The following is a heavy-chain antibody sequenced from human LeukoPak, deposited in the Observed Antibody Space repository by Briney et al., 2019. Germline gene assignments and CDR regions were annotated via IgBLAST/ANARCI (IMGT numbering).Heavy chain of an antibody. CDR2: ICDSGRTI. J-gene: IGHJ4*02. V-gene: IGHV3-11*01. Sequence: PGGSLRLSCAASGFTFSDYYMSWIRQAPGKGLEWVSYICDSGRTIYYADSVKGRFTISRDNAKNSVYLQMNNLGAEHTGVYYCARDRLGDYDHSGYYDKWGQGSLVTVSS. CDR1: GFTFSDYY. D-gene: IGHD3-22*01. CDR3: ARDRLGDYDHSGYYDK.